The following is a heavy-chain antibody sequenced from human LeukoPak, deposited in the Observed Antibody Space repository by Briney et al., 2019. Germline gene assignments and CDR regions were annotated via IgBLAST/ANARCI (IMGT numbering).Heavy chain of an antibody. CDR2: IYPADSDI. CDR1: GYSINNYW. J-gene: IGHJ5*02. D-gene: IGHD2-15*01. V-gene: IGHV5-51*01. CDR3: ARQEYCSGGSCYTWFDP. Sequence: GESLKISCKGSGYSINNYWIGWVRQMPGKGLEWMGIIYPADSDIRYSPSFQGQVTISADKSISTAYLQWSSLKASDTAIYCCARQEYCSGGSCYTWFDPWGQGTLVIVSS.